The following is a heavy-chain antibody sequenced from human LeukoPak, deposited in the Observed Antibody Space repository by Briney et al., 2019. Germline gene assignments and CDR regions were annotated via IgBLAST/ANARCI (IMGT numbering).Heavy chain of an antibody. CDR2: ISGSGGST. CDR3: AKHPIVGATGNFDY. D-gene: IGHD1-26*01. CDR1: GFTFSNYA. J-gene: IGHJ4*02. V-gene: IGHV3-23*01. Sequence: GGSLRLPCAASGFTFSNYAMSWVRQAPGKGLEWVSDISGSGGSTYYADSVKGRFTISRDNSKDTLDPQMNSLRAEDTAVYYCAKHPIVGATGNFDYWGQGTLVTVSS.